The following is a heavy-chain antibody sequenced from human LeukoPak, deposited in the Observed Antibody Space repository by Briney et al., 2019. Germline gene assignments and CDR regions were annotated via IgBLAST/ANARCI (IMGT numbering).Heavy chain of an antibody. CDR1: GGSISSYY. CDR3: ARERPDFCSGGSCYDRPYYYYYYMDV. V-gene: IGHV4-4*07. CDR2: IYTSGST. Sequence: SETLSLTCTVSGGSISSYYWSWIRQPAGKGLEWIGRIYTSGSTNYNPSLKSRVTMSVDTSKNQFSLKLSSVTAADTAVYYCARERPDFCSGGSCYDRPYYYYYYMDVWGKGTTVTISS. D-gene: IGHD2-15*01. J-gene: IGHJ6*03.